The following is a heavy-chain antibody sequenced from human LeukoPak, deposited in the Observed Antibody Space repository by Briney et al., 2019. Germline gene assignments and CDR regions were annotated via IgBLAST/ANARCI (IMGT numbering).Heavy chain of an antibody. CDR1: GYSIISDYF. CDR2: IYHSGST. V-gene: IGHV4-38-2*02. CDR3: ARAVGYFDWLPLFDY. D-gene: IGHD3-9*01. Sequence: SETLSLTCTVSGYSIISDYFWGWIRQPPGKGLEWIGTIYHSGSTYYSPSLKSRVTVSVDTSKNEFSLNLTSVTAADTAVYYCARAVGYFDWLPLFDYWGQGTLVTVSS. J-gene: IGHJ4*02.